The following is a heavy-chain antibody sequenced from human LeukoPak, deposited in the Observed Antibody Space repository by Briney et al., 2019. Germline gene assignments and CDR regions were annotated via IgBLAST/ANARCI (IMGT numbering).Heavy chain of an antibody. V-gene: IGHV4-59*11. J-gene: IGHJ5*02. Sequence: SETLSLTCTVSGGSISSHYWSWIRQPPGKGLEWIGYIYYSGSTNYNPSLKSRVTISVDTSKNQFSLKLSSVTAADTAVYYCARELVYCSGGSRYGGGGNWFDPWGQGTLVTVSS. CDR2: IYYSGST. CDR1: GGSISSHY. CDR3: ARELVYCSGGSRYGGGGNWFDP. D-gene: IGHD2-15*01.